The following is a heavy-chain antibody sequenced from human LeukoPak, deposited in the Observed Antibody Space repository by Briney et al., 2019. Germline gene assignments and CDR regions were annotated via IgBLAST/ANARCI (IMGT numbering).Heavy chain of an antibody. Sequence: NPSETLSLTCTVSGDSMSRYYWNWIRQPPGKGLEWIGYMSYSGSTNYNPSLNSRVTISLDKSKSQVSLTLSSVTAADTAIYYYASLTGGVGAQRFDYWGQGTLVTVSS. CDR2: MSYSGST. D-gene: IGHD1-26*01. CDR1: GDSMSRYY. J-gene: IGHJ4*02. CDR3: ASLTGGVGAQRFDY. V-gene: IGHV4-59*08.